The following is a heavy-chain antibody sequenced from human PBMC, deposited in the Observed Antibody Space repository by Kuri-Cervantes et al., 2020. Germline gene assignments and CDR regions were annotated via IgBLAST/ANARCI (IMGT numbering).Heavy chain of an antibody. D-gene: IGHD5-18*01. J-gene: IGHJ4*02. Sequence: SQTLSLTCAVFDGSVSGYYFSWVRQPPGKGLEWIGEISHSGSDKFNPSLKSRVTISVDTSKNQFSLNLRSVTAADTAVYYCARLVQPWSYWDYWGQGTLVTVSS. CDR3: ARLVQPWSYWDY. CDR2: ISHSGSD. CDR1: DGSVSGYY. V-gene: IGHV4-34*01.